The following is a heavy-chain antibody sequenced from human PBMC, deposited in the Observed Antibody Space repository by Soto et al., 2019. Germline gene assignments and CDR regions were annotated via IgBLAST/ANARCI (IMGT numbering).Heavy chain of an antibody. D-gene: IGHD3-10*01. Sequence: PSETLSLTCTVSGGSVSSGSYYWSWIRQPPGKGLEWIGYIYYSGSTNYNPSLKSRVTISVDTSKNQFSLKLSSVTAADTAVYYCARVFAYYGYKAMSYYYGMDVWGQGTTVTVSS. CDR2: IYYSGST. J-gene: IGHJ6*02. V-gene: IGHV4-61*01. CDR1: GGSVSSGSYY. CDR3: ARVFAYYGYKAMSYYYGMDV.